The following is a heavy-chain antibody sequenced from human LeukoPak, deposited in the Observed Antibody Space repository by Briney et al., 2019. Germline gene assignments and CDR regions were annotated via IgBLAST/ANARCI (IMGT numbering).Heavy chain of an antibody. V-gene: IGHV4-4*07. CDR1: GGSISSYY. CDR3: AREAVPLGYCSGGSCARGDAFDI. CDR2: IYTSGST. Sequence: SETLSLTCTVSGGSISSYYWSWIRQPAGKGLEWVGRIYTSGSTNYNPSLKSRVTMSVDTSKNQFSLKLSSVTAADTAVYYCAREAVPLGYCSGGSCARGDAFDIWGQGTMVTVSS. D-gene: IGHD2-15*01. J-gene: IGHJ3*02.